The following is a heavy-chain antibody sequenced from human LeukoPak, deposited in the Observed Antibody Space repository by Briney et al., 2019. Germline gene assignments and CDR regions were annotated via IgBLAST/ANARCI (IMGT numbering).Heavy chain of an antibody. CDR3: ARDHNYAFDN. CDR2: VGISSGNT. D-gene: IGHD1-20*01. J-gene: IGHJ4*02. CDR1: GFTFSHYS. V-gene: IGHV3-48*01. Sequence: GGSLRLSCAASGFTFSHYSMNWVRQAPGKGLEWMSYVGISSGNTKYADSVKGRFTISGDSAKNSVYLQMNSRRVEDRAVYYCARDHNYAFDNWGQGTLVTVSS.